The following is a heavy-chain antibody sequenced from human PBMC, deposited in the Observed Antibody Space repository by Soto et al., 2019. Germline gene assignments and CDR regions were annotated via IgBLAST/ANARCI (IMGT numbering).Heavy chain of an antibody. CDR3: AKRVSGSPDY. V-gene: IGHV3-33*06. CDR1: GFTFSSYG. D-gene: IGHD2-15*01. J-gene: IGHJ4*02. Sequence: PGGSLRLSCAASGFTFSSYGMHWVRQAPGKGLEWVAVIWYDGSNKYYADSVKGRFTISRDNSKNTLYLQMNSLRSEDTAVYYGAKRVSGSPDYWGQGTLVTVSS. CDR2: IWYDGSNK.